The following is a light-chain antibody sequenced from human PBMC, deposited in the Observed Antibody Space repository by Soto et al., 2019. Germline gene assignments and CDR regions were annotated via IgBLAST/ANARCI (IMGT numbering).Light chain of an antibody. CDR2: EAS. CDR3: QQLHSYPIT. J-gene: IGKJ5*01. Sequence: DIQMTQSPSSLSASVGDRFTITCRASQGIRHYLAWYQQKPGKVPKLLIYEASNLQSGVPSRFRGSESGAVFTLTISSLQPEDFATYYCQQLHSYPITFGQGTRLEIK. V-gene: IGKV1-17*01. CDR1: QGIRHY.